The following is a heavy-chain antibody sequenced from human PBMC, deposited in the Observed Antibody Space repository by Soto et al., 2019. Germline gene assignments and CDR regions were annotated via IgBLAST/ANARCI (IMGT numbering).Heavy chain of an antibody. V-gene: IGHV6-1*01. CDR3: ASGAGGGSTWFDP. CDR1: WDSVSSNSAA. Sequence: SQTLSLTCAISWDSVSSNSAAWNWIRQSPSRGLEWLGRTYYRSKWYTDYALSLKSRITIKPETSKNQFSLQLNSVTPGDTAVYFCASGAGGGSTWFDPWGQGTLVTVSS. J-gene: IGHJ5*02. D-gene: IGHD5-12*01. CDR2: TYYRSKWYT.